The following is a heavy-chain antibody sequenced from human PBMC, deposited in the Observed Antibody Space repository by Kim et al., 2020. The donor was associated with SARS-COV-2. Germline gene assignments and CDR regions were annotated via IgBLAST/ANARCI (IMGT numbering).Heavy chain of an antibody. CDR2: INTNTGNP. J-gene: IGHJ3*02. CDR1: GYTFTSYA. V-gene: IGHV7-4-1*02. Sequence: ASVKVSCKASGYTFTSYAMNWVRQAPGQGLEWMGWINTNTGNPTYAQGFTGRFVFSLDTSVSTAYLQISSLKAEDTAVYYCARVGTYYYDSSGYPTTSDAFDIWGQGTMVTVSS. D-gene: IGHD3-22*01. CDR3: ARVGTYYYDSSGYPTTSDAFDI.